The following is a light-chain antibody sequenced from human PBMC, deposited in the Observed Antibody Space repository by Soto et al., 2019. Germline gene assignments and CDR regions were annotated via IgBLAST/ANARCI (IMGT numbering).Light chain of an antibody. CDR3: QQYGGSPQT. V-gene: IGKV3-20*01. J-gene: IGKJ1*01. CDR2: GAS. Sequence: EIVLTQSPGTLSLSPGERSTLSCRASQSVSNYLAWYQQKPGQAPRLLIYGASRRATVIPDRFSGSGSGSDFTLHISRLEPEDFAVYYCQQYGGSPQTFGQGTNVEIK. CDR1: QSVSNY.